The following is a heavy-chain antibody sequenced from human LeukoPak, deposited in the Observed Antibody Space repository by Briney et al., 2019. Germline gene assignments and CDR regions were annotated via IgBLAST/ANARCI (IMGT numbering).Heavy chain of an antibody. CDR3: ARGRGVHDSHTYDYFDY. D-gene: IGHD3-22*01. Sequence: ASVKVSCTASGYTFTSYYIHWVRHAPGQGLEWMGLINPAGGSTTYAQKFQGSRLTLTRDTSTSTVYMELSSLRSEDTAVYYCARGRGVHDSHTYDYFDYWGQGSLVTVSS. CDR2: INPAGGST. CDR1: GYTFTSYY. V-gene: IGHV1-46*01. J-gene: IGHJ4*02.